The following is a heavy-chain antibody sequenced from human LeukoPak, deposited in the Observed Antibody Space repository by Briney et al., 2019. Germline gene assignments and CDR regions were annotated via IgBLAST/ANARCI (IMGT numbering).Heavy chain of an antibody. CDR2: MSYSATT. Sequence: SETLSPTRTLSGDSISSNTNYSGWIRQPPGNCLELIGSMSYSATTYYNPSLKSRVTISVETSRNQFSLKLSSVIAADTAVYYCARGKEAWTNFDNWGQGTLVSVSA. V-gene: IGHV4-39*01. CDR1: GDSISSNTNY. J-gene: IGHJ4*02. D-gene: IGHD1-1*01. CDR3: ARGKEAWTNFDN.